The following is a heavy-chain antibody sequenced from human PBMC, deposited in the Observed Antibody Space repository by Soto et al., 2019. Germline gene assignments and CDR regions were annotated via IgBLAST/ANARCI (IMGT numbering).Heavy chain of an antibody. V-gene: IGHV3-33*01. D-gene: IGHD2-2*03. CDR3: SRDRAMDVY. CDR2: IWYDGSNK. CDR1: GFTFGSYN. J-gene: IGHJ4*02. Sequence: GGSLRLSCAASGFTFGSYNMHWVRQAPGKGLEWVAVIWYDGSNKYYVDSVKGRFTISRDNSKKTLYLQMNSLRAEDTAVYYCSRDRAMDVYWGQGPLGTVSS.